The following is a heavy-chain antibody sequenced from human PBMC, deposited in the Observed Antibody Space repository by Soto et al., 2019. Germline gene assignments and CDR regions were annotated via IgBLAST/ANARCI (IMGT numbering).Heavy chain of an antibody. CDR3: AKAVTPLSYPLGYCSSTSCYGPDY. V-gene: IGHV3-23*01. Sequence: EVQLLESGGGLVQPGGSLRLSCAASGFTFSSYAMSWVRQAPGEGLEWVSAISGSGGSTYYADSVKGRFTISRDNSKNTLYLQMNSLRAEDTAVYYCAKAVTPLSYPLGYCSSTSCYGPDYWGQGTLVTVSS. CDR2: ISGSGGST. J-gene: IGHJ4*02. D-gene: IGHD2-2*01. CDR1: GFTFSSYA.